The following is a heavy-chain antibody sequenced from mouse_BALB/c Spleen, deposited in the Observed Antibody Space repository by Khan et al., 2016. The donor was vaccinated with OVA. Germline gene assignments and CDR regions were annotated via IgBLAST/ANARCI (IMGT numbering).Heavy chain of an antibody. CDR1: GYAFSNYL. CDR2: IYPGDGNT. J-gene: IGHJ3*01. Sequence: QVQLKQSGAELVRPGSSVKISCKASGYAFSNYLMNWVKQGPGQGLEWIGQIYPGDGNTNDNGKFKDKATLTADNSSTTAYMQLSSLTSEDSAVYFCARSGYDYFAYWGQGTLVTVSA. CDR3: ARSGYDYFAY. D-gene: IGHD2-14*01. V-gene: IGHV1-80*01.